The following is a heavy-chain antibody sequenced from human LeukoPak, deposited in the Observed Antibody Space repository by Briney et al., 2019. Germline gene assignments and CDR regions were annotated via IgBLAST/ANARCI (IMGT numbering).Heavy chain of an antibody. CDR2: IIPIFGTA. CDR3: ARVGKYSSSSVA. J-gene: IGHJ5*02. CDR1: GGTFSSYA. V-gene: IGHV1-69*13. Sequence: VASVKVSCKASGGTFSSYAISWVRQAPGQGLEWMGGIIPIFGTANYAQKFQGRVTITADESTSTAYMELSSLRPEDTAVYYCARVGKYSSSSVAWGQGTLVTVSP. D-gene: IGHD6-6*01.